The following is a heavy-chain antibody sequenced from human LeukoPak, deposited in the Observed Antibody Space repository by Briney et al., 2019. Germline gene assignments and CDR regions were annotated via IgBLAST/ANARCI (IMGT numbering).Heavy chain of an antibody. CDR2: INPNSGVT. D-gene: IGHD3-10*01. Sequence: ASVKVSCKASGYTFTDYYMHWVRQAPGQGLEWMGWINPNSGVTNYAQKFQGRVTMTRDTSINTAYMELNRLRSDDTAVYYCARAYEPMVRGVTPFDYWGQGTLLTVSS. CDR3: ARAYEPMVRGVTPFDY. V-gene: IGHV1-2*02. J-gene: IGHJ4*02. CDR1: GYTFTDYY.